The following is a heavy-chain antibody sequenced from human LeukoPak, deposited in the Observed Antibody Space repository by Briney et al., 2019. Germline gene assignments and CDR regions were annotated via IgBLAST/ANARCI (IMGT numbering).Heavy chain of an antibody. V-gene: IGHV3-21*01. CDR1: GFTFSSYS. J-gene: IGHJ4*02. Sequence: GGSLRLSCAASGFTFSSYSMNWVRQAPGKGLEWVSSISSSSSYIYYADSVKGRFTISRDNSKNTLYLQMNSLRAEDTAVYYCARARGYSSSWSYFDYWGQGTLVTVSS. D-gene: IGHD6-13*01. CDR3: ARARGYSSSWSYFDY. CDR2: ISSSSSYI.